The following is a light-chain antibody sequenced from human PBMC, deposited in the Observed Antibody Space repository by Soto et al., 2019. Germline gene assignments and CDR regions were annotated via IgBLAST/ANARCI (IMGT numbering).Light chain of an antibody. CDR3: AAWDDSLNGFYV. J-gene: IGLJ1*01. V-gene: IGLV1-44*01. CDR1: SSNIGSNT. CDR2: INN. Sequence: QSLLTQPPSASGTPGQRVAISCSGSSSNIGSNTVNWYQQFPETAPKLLIYINNQRPSGVPDRFSGSKSGTSASLAISGLQSEDEADYYCAAWDDSLNGFYVFGTGTKVTVL.